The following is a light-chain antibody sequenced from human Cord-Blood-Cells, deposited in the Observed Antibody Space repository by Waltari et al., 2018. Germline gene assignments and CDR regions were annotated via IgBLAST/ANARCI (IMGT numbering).Light chain of an antibody. CDR1: SSDGGGYTY. V-gene: IGLV2-14*01. J-gene: IGLJ1*01. Sequence: QSALTQPASVSGSPGQSITISCTGTSSDGGGYTYVSWYQQHPGKAPKLMIYEVSNRPSGVSNRFSGSKSGNTASLTISGLQAEDEADYYCSSYTSSSTLGVFGTGTKVTVL. CDR3: SSYTSSSTLGV. CDR2: EVS.